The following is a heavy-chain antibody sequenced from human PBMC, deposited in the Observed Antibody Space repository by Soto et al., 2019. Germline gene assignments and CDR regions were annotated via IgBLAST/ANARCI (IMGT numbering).Heavy chain of an antibody. CDR2: ISGSGDAT. D-gene: IGHD2-15*01. Sequence: GGSLRLSCAASGFTFSSYAMSWVRQAPGKGLEWVSGISGSGDATYYADSVKGRFTVFRDNSKNTLYLQVNSLRAEDTAVYYCAKAQEIGGNVNSFFDYWGQGTLVTVSS. CDR3: AKAQEIGGNVNSFFDY. CDR1: GFTFSSYA. V-gene: IGHV3-23*01. J-gene: IGHJ4*02.